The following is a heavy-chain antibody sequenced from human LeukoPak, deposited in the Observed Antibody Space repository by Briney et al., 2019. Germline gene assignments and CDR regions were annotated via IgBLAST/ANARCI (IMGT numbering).Heavy chain of an antibody. CDR3: ARVPPYCSSTSCYLNY. J-gene: IGHJ4*02. CDR1: GYTFTGYY. Sequence: ASVKVSCKASGYTFTGYYMHWVRQAPGQGLEWMGWINPNSGGTNYAQKFQGRVTMTRDTSISTAYMELSRLRSDDTAAYYCARVPPYCSSTSCYLNYWGQGALVTVSS. V-gene: IGHV1-2*02. D-gene: IGHD2-2*01. CDR2: INPNSGGT.